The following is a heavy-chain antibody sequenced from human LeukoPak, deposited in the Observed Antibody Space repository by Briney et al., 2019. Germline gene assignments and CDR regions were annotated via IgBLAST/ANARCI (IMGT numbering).Heavy chain of an antibody. Sequence: ASVKVSCKASGYTFTSSYINWVRQAPGQRLEWMGWISAYNGRTNYAQKFQGRVTMTTDSSTSTAYMDLTSLRSDDTAVYYCARGGTYYPCIDYWGQGTLVTVST. J-gene: IGHJ4*02. CDR2: ISAYNGRT. V-gene: IGHV1-18*01. CDR1: GYTFTSSY. D-gene: IGHD1-26*01. CDR3: ARGGTYYPCIDY.